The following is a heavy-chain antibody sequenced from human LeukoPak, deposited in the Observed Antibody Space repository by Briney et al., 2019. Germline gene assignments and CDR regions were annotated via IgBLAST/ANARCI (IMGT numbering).Heavy chain of an antibody. Sequence: GGSLRLSCAVSGFTFSNAWMSWVRQAPGKGLEWVGRIKSKTDGGTTDYAAPVKGRFTISRDDSKNTLYLQMNSLKTEDTAVYYCTTEERYCSGGSCRRAIYGMDVWGQGTTVTVSS. J-gene: IGHJ6*02. CDR3: TTEERYCSGGSCRRAIYGMDV. V-gene: IGHV3-15*01. CDR1: GFTFSNAW. CDR2: IKSKTDGGTT. D-gene: IGHD2-15*01.